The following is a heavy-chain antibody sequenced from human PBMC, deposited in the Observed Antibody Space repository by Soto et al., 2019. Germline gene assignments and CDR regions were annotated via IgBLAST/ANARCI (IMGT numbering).Heavy chain of an antibody. CDR1: GYTFTGYA. Sequence: GASVKVSCKAAGYTFTGYAMHWGRQAPGQRLEWMGWINAGNGNTKYSQKFQGRVTITRDTSASTAYMELSSLRSEDTAVYYCARGGAVSSSSRYYYYYGMDVWGQGTTVTVSS. V-gene: IGHV1-3*01. CDR2: INAGNGNT. CDR3: ARGGAVSSSSRYYYYYGMDV. J-gene: IGHJ6*02. D-gene: IGHD6-6*01.